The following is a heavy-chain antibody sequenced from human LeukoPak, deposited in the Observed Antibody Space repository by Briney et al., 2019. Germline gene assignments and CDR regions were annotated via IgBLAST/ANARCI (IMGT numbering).Heavy chain of an antibody. D-gene: IGHD3-3*01. CDR2: INHSGST. V-gene: IGHV4-34*01. CDR3: ASFGVEGITIFGVVPSPS. Sequence: SETLSLTCAVYGGSFSDYYWSRIRQTPGKGLEWIGEINHSGSTSYNSSLKSRVTISVDTSKNQFSLKLSSVTAADTAVYYCASFGVEGITIFGVVPSPSWGQGTLVTVSS. CDR1: GGSFSDYY. J-gene: IGHJ4*02.